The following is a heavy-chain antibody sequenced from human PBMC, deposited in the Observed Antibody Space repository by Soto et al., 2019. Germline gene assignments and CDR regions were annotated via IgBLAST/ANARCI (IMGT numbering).Heavy chain of an antibody. CDR3: AREALLRLYYYYGMDV. V-gene: IGHV1-18*01. J-gene: IGHJ6*02. D-gene: IGHD1-26*01. CDR2: ISAYNGNT. CDR1: GYTFTSYG. Sequence: QVQLVQSGAEVKKPGASVKVSCKASGYTFTSYGISWVRQAPGQGLEWMGWISAYNGNTNYAQKLQDRVTMTTDTSTSTAYMELRSLRSDDTAVYYCAREALLRLYYYYGMDVWGQGTTVTVSS.